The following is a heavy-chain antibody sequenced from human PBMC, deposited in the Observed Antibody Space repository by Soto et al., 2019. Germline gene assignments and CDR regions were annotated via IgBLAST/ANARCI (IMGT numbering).Heavy chain of an antibody. Sequence: QVQLVQSGAEVKKPGASVKVSCKASGYTFTSYYMHWVRQAPGQGLEWMGWMNPNSGNTGYAQKFQGRVTMTRNTSISTAYMELSSLRSEDTAVYYCARGCGGDCSHLFDYWGQGTLVTVSS. CDR2: MNPNSGNT. D-gene: IGHD2-21*02. J-gene: IGHJ4*02. CDR1: GYTFTSYY. CDR3: ARGCGGDCSHLFDY. V-gene: IGHV1-8*02.